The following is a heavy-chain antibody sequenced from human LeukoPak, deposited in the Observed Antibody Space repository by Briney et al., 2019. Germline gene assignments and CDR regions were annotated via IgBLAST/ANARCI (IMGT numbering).Heavy chain of an antibody. Sequence: SETLSLTCSASGTSTNSYYWSWIRLPPGQGLEWIGCVYTSGGTTYNPSLKSRVTISVDTSKNQFSLKLSSVTAADTAVYYCARDPITMVRGVLDSAFDIWGQGTMVTVSS. CDR3: ARDPITMVRGVLDSAFDI. CDR2: VYTSGGT. CDR1: GTSTNSYY. D-gene: IGHD3-10*01. J-gene: IGHJ3*02. V-gene: IGHV4-4*08.